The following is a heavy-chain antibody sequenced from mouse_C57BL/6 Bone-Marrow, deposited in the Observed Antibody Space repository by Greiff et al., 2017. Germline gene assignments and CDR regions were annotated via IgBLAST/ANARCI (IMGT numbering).Heavy chain of an antibody. CDR1: GYTFTSYW. D-gene: IGHD2-2*01. V-gene: IGHV1-61*01. CDR2: IYPSDSET. Sequence: QVQLQQPGAELVRPGSSVKLSCKASGYTFTSYWMDWVKQRPGQGLEWIGNIYPSDSETHYNQKFKDKATLTVDKSSSTAYVQLSSLTSEDSAVYYCARLGYDRWYAMDYWGQGTSGTVSS. CDR3: ARLGYDRWYAMDY. J-gene: IGHJ4*01.